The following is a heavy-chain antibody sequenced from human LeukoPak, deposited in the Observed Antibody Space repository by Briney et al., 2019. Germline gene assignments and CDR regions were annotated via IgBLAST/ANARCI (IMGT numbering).Heavy chain of an antibody. Sequence: GGSLRLSCAASGFTFSSYGMHWVRQAPGKGLEWAAVISYDGSNKYYADSVKGRFTISRDNSKNTLYLQMNSLRAEDTAVYYCAKGAFGCSSTSCYPYYYYGMDVWGKGTTVTVSS. J-gene: IGHJ6*04. CDR2: ISYDGSNK. V-gene: IGHV3-30*18. CDR3: AKGAFGCSSTSCYPYYYYGMDV. D-gene: IGHD2-2*01. CDR1: GFTFSSYG.